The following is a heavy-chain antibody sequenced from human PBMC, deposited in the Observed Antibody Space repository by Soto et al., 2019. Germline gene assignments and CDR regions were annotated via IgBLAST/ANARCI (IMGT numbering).Heavy chain of an antibody. D-gene: IGHD2-2*01. Sequence: QVHLVQSGAEVKKPGSSVKVSCKAAGGTFSTYTLIWVRQAPGQGLEWMGRIIPMLTVRNSAQKVQGRVTLTADKSTSTALMELTSLRSDDTAVYYCSIGSRSAETFDVWGQGTMVTVSS. V-gene: IGHV1-69*02. CDR1: GGTFSTYT. CDR2: IIPMLTVR. CDR3: SIGSRSAETFDV. J-gene: IGHJ3*01.